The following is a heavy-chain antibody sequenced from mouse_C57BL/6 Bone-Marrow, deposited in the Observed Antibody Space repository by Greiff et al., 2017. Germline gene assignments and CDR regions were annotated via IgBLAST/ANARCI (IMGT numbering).Heavy chain of an antibody. CDR2: ISSGGDYI. Sequence: EVKLVESGEGLVKPGGSLKLSCAASGFTFSSYAMSWVRQTPEKRLEWVAYISSGGDYIYYADTVKGRFTISRDNARTTLYRQMSSLKSEDTAMYYYTRGHYGSSFDYWGQGTTLTVSS. J-gene: IGHJ2*01. CDR1: GFTFSSYA. V-gene: IGHV5-9-1*02. CDR3: TRGHYGSSFDY. D-gene: IGHD1-1*01.